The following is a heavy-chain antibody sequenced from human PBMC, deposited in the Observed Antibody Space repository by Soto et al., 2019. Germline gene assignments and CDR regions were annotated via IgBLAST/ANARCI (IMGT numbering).Heavy chain of an antibody. J-gene: IGHJ4*02. CDR3: ARGTATSIDY. CDR2: MNPGSGKP. V-gene: IGHV1-8*01. CDR1: GYTFITYD. D-gene: IGHD1-26*01. Sequence: GASVNVSCKASGYTFITYDINWVRQAPGQGLDWMGWMNPGSGKPGYAQKFQGRVTMTRSTSITTAYMELGSLRPEDTAVYYCARGTATSIDYWGQGTLVTVSS.